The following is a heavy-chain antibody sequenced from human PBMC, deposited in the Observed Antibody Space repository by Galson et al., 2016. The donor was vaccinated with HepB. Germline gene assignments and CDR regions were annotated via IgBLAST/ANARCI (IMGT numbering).Heavy chain of an antibody. CDR2: IYPGDSDT. J-gene: IGHJ2*01. Sequence: QSGAEVKKPGESLKISCEGSGYMFSGYWIGWVRQMPGKGLEWMGIIYPGDSDTRYSPSFQGQVTISVDKSINTAYLQWSSLKTSDTAMYYCARRGGTTRGGYFDRGGRGTLVTVSS. V-gene: IGHV5-51*01. CDR3: ARRGGTTRGGYFDR. CDR1: GYMFSGYW. D-gene: IGHD3-16*01.